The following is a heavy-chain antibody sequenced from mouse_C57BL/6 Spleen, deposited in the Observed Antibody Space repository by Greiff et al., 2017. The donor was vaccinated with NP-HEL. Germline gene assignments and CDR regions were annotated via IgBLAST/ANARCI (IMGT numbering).Heavy chain of an antibody. D-gene: IGHD1-2*01. J-gene: IGHJ2*01. Sequence: QVQLQQSGAELVRPGTSVKVSCKASGYAFTNYLIEWVKQRPGQGLEWIGVINPGSGGTNYNEKFKGKATLTADKSSSTAYMQLSSLTSEDSAVYFCARSAITSPYFDYWGQGTTLTVSS. CDR2: INPGSGGT. V-gene: IGHV1-54*01. CDR1: GYAFTNYL. CDR3: ARSAITSPYFDY.